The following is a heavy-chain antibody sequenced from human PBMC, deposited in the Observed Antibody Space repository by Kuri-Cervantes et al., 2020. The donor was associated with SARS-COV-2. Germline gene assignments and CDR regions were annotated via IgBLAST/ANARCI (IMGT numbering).Heavy chain of an antibody. Sequence: GSLRLSCTVSGGSISSSSYYWGWIRQPPGKGLEWIGSIYYSGSTYYNPSLKSRVTISVDTSKNQFSLKLSSATAADTAVYSCARQHLGYYMDVWGKGTTVTVSS. J-gene: IGHJ6*03. CDR1: GGSISSSSYY. CDR3: ARQHLGYYMDV. V-gene: IGHV4-39*01. CDR2: IYYSGST.